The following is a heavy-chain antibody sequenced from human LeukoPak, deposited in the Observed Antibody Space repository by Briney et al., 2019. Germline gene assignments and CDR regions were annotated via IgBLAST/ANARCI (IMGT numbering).Heavy chain of an antibody. CDR1: GDNVSSNSAA. J-gene: IGHJ5*02. CDR3: AHSYYFDSSAYWFDP. CDR2: TYYKSRWYN. Sequence: SQTLSLTCAISGDNVSSNSAAWNWIRRSPSRGLEWLGRTYYKSRWYNDYAVSVKSRIIINPDTSKNQFSLQLNSVTPEDTAVYYCAHSYYFDSSAYWFDPWGQGTLVTVSS. D-gene: IGHD3-22*01. V-gene: IGHV6-1*01.